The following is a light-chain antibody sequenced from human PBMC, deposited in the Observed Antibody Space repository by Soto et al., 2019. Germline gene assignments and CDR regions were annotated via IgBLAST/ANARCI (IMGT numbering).Light chain of an antibody. J-gene: IGKJ1*01. CDR2: GAS. V-gene: IGKV3-20*01. Sequence: EIVLTQSPGTLSLSPGERATLSCRASQSVTSSYLAWYQLKPGQAPRLVIYGASSRATGIPDRFSGSGSGTDFPLTISRLEPGDFAVYSCQQYSSSPWTFGQGTKVEIK. CDR3: QQYSSSPWT. CDR1: QSVTSSY.